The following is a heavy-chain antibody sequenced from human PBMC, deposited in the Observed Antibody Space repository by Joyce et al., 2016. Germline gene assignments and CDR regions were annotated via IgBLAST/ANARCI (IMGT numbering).Heavy chain of an antibody. J-gene: IGHJ6*02. D-gene: IGHD3-10*01. CDR2: ITSTSVTI. V-gene: IGHV3-48*04. CDR1: GFTFSRYA. CDR3: ARYDGSGSYYFYGMDV. Sequence: EVRLAESGGGLVQPGGSLRLSCAAFGFTFSRYAMNWIRQAPGKGLECVAYITSTSVTIYSADSVKGRFTISRDNAQNSLFLQMNSLRAEDTAVYYCARYDGSGSYYFYGMDVWGQGTTVTVSS.